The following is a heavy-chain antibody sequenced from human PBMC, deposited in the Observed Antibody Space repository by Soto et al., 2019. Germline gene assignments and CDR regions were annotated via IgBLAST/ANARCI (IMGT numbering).Heavy chain of an antibody. D-gene: IGHD1-20*01. CDR1: GFTFDDYA. J-gene: IGHJ6*02. CDR3: AKGYSAFVGYYYGMDV. CDR2: ISWNSGSI. V-gene: IGHV3-9*01. Sequence: EVQLVESGGGLVQPGRSLRLSCAASGFTFDDYAMHWVRQAPGKGLEWVSGISWNSGSIGYADSVKGRFTISSDNAKNHLYLQLNSLRAEDTALYYCAKGYSAFVGYYYGMDVWGQGTTVTVSS.